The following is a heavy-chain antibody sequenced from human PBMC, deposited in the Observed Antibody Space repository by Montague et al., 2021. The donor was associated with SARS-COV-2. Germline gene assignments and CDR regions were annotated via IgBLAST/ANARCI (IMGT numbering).Heavy chain of an antibody. CDR1: GVSVTDYY. CDR2: VLYNKGT. V-gene: IGHV4-59*02. D-gene: IGHD1-26*01. Sequence: SETLSLTCTVSGVSVTDYYWSWIRQPPGKGLEWVGDVLYNKGTNFNPSLKSRVAISVDTSKNQFSLRLTSVTAADTAIYYCARKGGGRSDLAYWGQGTLVTVSS. J-gene: IGHJ4*02. CDR3: ARKGGGRSDLAY.